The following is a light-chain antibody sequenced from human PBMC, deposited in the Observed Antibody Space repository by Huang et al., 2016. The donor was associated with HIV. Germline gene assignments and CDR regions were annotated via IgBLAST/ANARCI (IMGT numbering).Light chain of an antibody. V-gene: IGKV3-11*01. Sequence: EIVLTQSPATLSLSPGERATLSCRASQSVSSYLAWYQQKPGQAPRLLIYDASNRATGIPARFSGSGSGTDVTLTISSLEPEDFAVYYCQQRSNWAPITFGGGTKVEIK. J-gene: IGKJ4*01. CDR2: DAS. CDR3: QQRSNWAPIT. CDR1: QSVSSY.